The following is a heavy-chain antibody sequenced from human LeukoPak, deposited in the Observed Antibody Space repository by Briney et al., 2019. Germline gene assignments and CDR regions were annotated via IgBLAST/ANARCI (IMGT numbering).Heavy chain of an antibody. J-gene: IGHJ4*02. Sequence: GGSLRLSCAASGFTFSSSTMSWVRQAPGKGLEWVANIKQDGSDKYYVDSVKGRFTISRDNAKNSLYLQMNSLRAEDTAVYYCARDPYDSSWGLCYFDYWGQGNLVTVSS. V-gene: IGHV3-7*04. CDR3: ARDPYDSSWGLCYFDY. D-gene: IGHD3-22*01. CDR1: GFTFSSST. CDR2: IKQDGSDK.